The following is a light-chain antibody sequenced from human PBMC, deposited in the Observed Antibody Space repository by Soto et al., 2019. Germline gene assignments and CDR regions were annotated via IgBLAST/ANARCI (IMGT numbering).Light chain of an antibody. J-gene: IGKJ2*01. Sequence: EMVITQSPATLSVSPGERATLSCRASQSIGNNLAWLQQRPGQAPSLLFYGASTTAPGIPARFSASGSRTDFTLTISSLQSEDFAVYYCLQYGDWPPEYTFGQGTKVEI. CDR2: GAS. CDR1: QSIGNN. CDR3: LQYGDWPPEYT. V-gene: IGKV3-15*01.